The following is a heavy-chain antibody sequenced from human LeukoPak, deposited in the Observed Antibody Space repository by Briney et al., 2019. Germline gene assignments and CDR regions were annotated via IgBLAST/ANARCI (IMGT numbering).Heavy chain of an antibody. Sequence: SETLSLTCAVSGGSISSSNWWSWVRQPPGKGLEWIGEIYHSGSTNYNPSLKSRVTISVDKSKNQFSLKLSSVTAADTAVYYCARDLTTYYYYMDVWGKGTTVTVSS. V-gene: IGHV4-4*02. CDR3: ARDLTTYYYYMDV. CDR1: GGSISSSNW. CDR2: IYHSGST. J-gene: IGHJ6*03. D-gene: IGHD4/OR15-4a*01.